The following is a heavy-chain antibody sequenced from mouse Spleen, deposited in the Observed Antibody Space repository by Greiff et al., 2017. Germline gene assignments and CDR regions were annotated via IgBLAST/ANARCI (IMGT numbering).Heavy chain of an antibody. CDR2: IYPRSGNT. Sequence: VQLVESGAELARPGASVKLSCKASGYTFTSYGISWVKQRTGQGLEWIGEIYPRSGNTYYNEKFKGKATLTADKSSSTAYMELRSLTSEDSAVYFCADDGYYGVAYWGQGTLVTVSA. J-gene: IGHJ3*01. CDR1: GYTFTSYG. V-gene: IGHV1-81*01. D-gene: IGHD2-3*01. CDR3: ADDGYYGVAY.